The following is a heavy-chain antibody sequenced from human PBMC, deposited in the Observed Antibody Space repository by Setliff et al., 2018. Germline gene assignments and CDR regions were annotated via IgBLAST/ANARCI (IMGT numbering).Heavy chain of an antibody. V-gene: IGHV1-46*01. D-gene: IGHD3-10*01. CDR1: GYTFTSYY. J-gene: IGHJ4*02. CDR3: ARRFSSGNYNNLGY. Sequence: ASVKVSCKASGYTFTSYYMHWVRQAPGQGLEWMGIINPSGGSTSYAQNFQGRVTMTRNTSISTAYMELSALRSDDTAVYYCARRFSSGNYNNLGYWGQGALVTVSS. CDR2: INPSGGST.